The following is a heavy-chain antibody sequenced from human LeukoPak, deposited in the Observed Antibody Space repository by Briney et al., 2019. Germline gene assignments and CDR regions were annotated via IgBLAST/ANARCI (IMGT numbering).Heavy chain of an antibody. Sequence: SETLSLTCTVPGGSISSYYWSWIRQPPGKRLEWIGHIYYSVSTNYSPSLKSRVTISVDTTKNQFSLKLSSVTAADTAVYYCASRSSIWSGYQDTLYYFDSWGQGTLVTVSS. CDR1: GGSISSYY. CDR2: IYYSVST. J-gene: IGHJ4*02. V-gene: IGHV4-59*01. D-gene: IGHD3-3*01. CDR3: ASRSSIWSGYQDTLYYFDS.